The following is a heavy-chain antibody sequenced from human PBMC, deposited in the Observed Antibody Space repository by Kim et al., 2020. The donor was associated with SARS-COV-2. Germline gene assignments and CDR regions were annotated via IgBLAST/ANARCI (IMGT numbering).Heavy chain of an antibody. CDR2: INPTGGSP. CDR3: AGGGDGSYPYYYGMDF. J-gene: IGHJ6*02. CDR1: GYRFTSYY. Sequence: ASVKVSCKASGYRFTSYYLHWVRQAPGQGLEWMGIINPTGGSPSYAPKFQGRVTMTRDTSTSTVFMELSSLRSEDTAVYYCAGGGDGSYPYYYGMDFWGQ. V-gene: IGHV1-46*01.